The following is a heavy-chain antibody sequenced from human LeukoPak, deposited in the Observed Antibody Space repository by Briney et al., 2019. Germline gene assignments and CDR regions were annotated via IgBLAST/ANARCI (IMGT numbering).Heavy chain of an antibody. CDR2: IRYDGSIE. CDR1: GFTFSTDG. D-gene: IGHD3-3*01. Sequence: GGSLRLSCAASGFTFSTDGMHWVRQAPGKGLEWVAFIRYDGSIEYYADSVKGRFTISRDNSKNTLYLQMNSLRVEDPAVYYCAKVTGGVATGPFDYWGQGTLVTVSS. V-gene: IGHV3-30*02. CDR3: AKVTGGVATGPFDY. J-gene: IGHJ4*02.